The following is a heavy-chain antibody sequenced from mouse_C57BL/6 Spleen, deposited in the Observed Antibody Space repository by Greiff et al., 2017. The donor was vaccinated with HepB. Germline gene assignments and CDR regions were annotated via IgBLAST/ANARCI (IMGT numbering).Heavy chain of an antibody. CDR3: TRNYGSSDYYAMDY. D-gene: IGHD1-1*01. J-gene: IGHJ4*01. CDR2: IDPETGGT. Sequence: QVQLQQSGAELVRPGASVTLSCKASGYTFTDYEMHWVKQTPVHGLEWIGAIDPETGGTAYNQKFKGKAILTADKSSSTAYIELRSLTSEDSAVYYCTRNYGSSDYYAMDYWGQGTSVTVSS. CDR1: GYTFTDYE. V-gene: IGHV1-15*01.